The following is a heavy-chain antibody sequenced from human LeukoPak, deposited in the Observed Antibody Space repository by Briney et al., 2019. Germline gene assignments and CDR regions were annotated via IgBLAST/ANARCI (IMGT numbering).Heavy chain of an antibody. V-gene: IGHV3-7*01. Sequence: GGSLRLSCAASGFTFTTYWMSWVRQAPGKGLEWVANIKQDGIEKYYVDSVKGRFTISRDNARNSLELQMNSLRVEDTAVYYCAKVAKYYYGSETYYFFEQWGQGTPVTASS. D-gene: IGHD3-10*01. CDR2: IKQDGIEK. J-gene: IGHJ4*02. CDR3: AKVAKYYYGSETYYFFEQ. CDR1: GFTFTTYW.